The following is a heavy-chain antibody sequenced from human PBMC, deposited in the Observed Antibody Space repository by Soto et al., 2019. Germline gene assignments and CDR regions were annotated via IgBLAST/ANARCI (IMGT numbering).Heavy chain of an antibody. J-gene: IGHJ4*02. Sequence: PGGSLRLSCAASGFTFSDYYMSWIRQAPGKGLEWVSYISSSGSTIYYAEYVKGRFTISRDNAKNSLYLQMNSLRAEDTAVYYCARDFYSGFSDYWGQGTLVTVSS. V-gene: IGHV3-11*01. CDR3: ARDFYSGFSDY. D-gene: IGHD5-12*01. CDR2: ISSSGSTI. CDR1: GFTFSDYY.